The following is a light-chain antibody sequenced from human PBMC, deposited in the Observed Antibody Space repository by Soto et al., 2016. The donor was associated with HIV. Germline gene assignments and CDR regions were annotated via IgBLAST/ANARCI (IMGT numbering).Light chain of an antibody. CDR2: GKN. V-gene: IGLV3-19*01. Sequence: SSELTQDPAVSVALGQTVRITCQGDSLRSYYASWYQQKPGQAPILVIYGKNNRPSGIPDRFSGYSSGDTASLTITGTQAEDEADYYCDSRDSSGDHLLFGGGTKLTVL. CDR3: DSRDSSGDHLL. J-gene: IGLJ3*02. CDR1: SLRSYY.